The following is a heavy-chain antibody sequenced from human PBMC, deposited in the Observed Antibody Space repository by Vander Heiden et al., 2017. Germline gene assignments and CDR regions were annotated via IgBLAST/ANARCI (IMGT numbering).Heavy chain of an antibody. CDR3: ASLAGAGTSDY. V-gene: IGHV3-21*01. CDR1: GFTFSTYT. Sequence: EVQLVESGGCLVKPGGSLRLSCAASGFTFSTYTMNWVRQAAGKGLEWVASINSTSSYIYYADSVKGRFTISRDNAKNSLYLQMNSLRTEDTAVYYCASLAGAGTSDYWGQGTLVTVSS. D-gene: IGHD6-13*01. CDR2: INSTSSYI. J-gene: IGHJ4*02.